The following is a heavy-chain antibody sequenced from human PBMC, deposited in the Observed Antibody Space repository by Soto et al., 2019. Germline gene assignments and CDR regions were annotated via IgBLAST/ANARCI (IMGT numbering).Heavy chain of an antibody. CDR3: ARGRARTYYYDSSGHNWFDP. Sequence: PSETLSLTCAVYGGSFSGYYWSWIRQPPGKGLEWIGEINHSGSTNYNPSLKSRVTISVDTSKNQFSLKLSSVTAADTAVYYCARGRARTYYYDSSGHNWFDPWGQGTLVTVSS. J-gene: IGHJ5*02. CDR1: GGSFSGYY. CDR2: INHSGST. V-gene: IGHV4-34*01. D-gene: IGHD3-22*01.